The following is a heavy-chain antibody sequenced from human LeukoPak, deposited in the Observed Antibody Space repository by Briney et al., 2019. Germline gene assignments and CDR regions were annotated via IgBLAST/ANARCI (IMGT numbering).Heavy chain of an antibody. J-gene: IGHJ4*02. Sequence: PGGSLRLSCAASGFTFSSYAMSWVRQAPGKGLEWVSAISGSGGSTYYADSVKGRFSISRDNSKNTLYLQMNSLRAEDTAVYYCAKRRELGMGPFDYWGQGTLVTVSS. CDR1: GFTFSSYA. D-gene: IGHD7-27*01. CDR3: AKRRELGMGPFDY. V-gene: IGHV3-23*01. CDR2: ISGSGGST.